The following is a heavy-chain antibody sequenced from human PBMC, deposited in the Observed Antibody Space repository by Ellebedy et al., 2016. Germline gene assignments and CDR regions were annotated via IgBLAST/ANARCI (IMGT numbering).Heavy chain of an antibody. CDR3: ANGRGYNYGPDY. CDR2: ISYDGSSK. J-gene: IGHJ4*02. CDR1: GLTFRNYD. V-gene: IGHV3-30-3*01. Sequence: GESLKISXAASGLTFRNYDMRWVRQAPGKGLEWVSLISYDGSSKNYADSVKGRFIISRDNSKNRLYLQMNSLRTEDTAVYHCANGRGYNYGPDYWGQGTLVSVSS. D-gene: IGHD5-18*01.